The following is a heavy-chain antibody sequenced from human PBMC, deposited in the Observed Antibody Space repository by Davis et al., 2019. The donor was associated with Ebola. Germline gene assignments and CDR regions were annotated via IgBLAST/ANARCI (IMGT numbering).Heavy chain of an antibody. CDR1: KFSYGNSA. D-gene: IGHD5-24*01. CDR2: ISGSGDRT. Sequence: PGGSLRLSCAASKFSYGNSAMNRLYAMGWVRRAPGKGLEWVSSISGSGDRTHYADSVKGRFTISRDNSKNTVFLQMNSLRVEDTAIYYCARDGYSNGTIWYTGAFDIWGQGTTVTVSS. CDR3: ARDGYSNGTIWYTGAFDI. J-gene: IGHJ3*02. V-gene: IGHV3-23*01.